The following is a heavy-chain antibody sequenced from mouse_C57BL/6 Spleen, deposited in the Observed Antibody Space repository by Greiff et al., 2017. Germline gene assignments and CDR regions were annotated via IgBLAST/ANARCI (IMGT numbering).Heavy chain of an antibody. Sequence: QVQLQQSGAELVRPGASVTLSCKASGYTFTDYEMHWVKQTPVHGLEWIGAIDPETGGTAYNQKFKGKAILTADKSSSTAYMELRSLTSEDSAVYYCTRDGLCGRGDYWGQGTSVTVSS. CDR2: IDPETGGT. CDR3: TRDGLCGRGDY. CDR1: GYTFTDYE. D-gene: IGHD1-1*02. J-gene: IGHJ4*01. V-gene: IGHV1-15*01.